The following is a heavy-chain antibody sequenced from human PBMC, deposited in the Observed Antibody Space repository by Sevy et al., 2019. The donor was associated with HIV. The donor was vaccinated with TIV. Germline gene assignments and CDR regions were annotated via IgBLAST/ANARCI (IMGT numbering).Heavy chain of an antibody. CDR1: GFTFSNYA. CDR2: VSISGPNT. Sequence: GGSLRLSCAASGFTFSNYAMSWVRQAPGKGLEWVSSVSISGPNTYYADSVKGRFTISRDNSKNTMNLQMNSLRAEDTAVYYCAKEWTQLSDWYGELDYWGQGSLVTVSS. J-gene: IGHJ4*02. D-gene: IGHD6-19*01. CDR3: AKEWTQLSDWYGELDY. V-gene: IGHV3-23*01.